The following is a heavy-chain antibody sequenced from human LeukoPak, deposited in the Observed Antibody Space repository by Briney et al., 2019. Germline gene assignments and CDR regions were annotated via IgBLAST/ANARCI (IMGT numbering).Heavy chain of an antibody. V-gene: IGHV3-74*01. CDR2: INNDGSYA. J-gene: IGHJ5*02. CDR3: ARDRPHNWFDP. CDR1: GIAFSNHW. Sequence: AGGSLRLSYAASGIAFSNHWMHWVRQAPGKGLEWVSWINNDGSYAVYADSVRARFTISRDNAKNTLYLQMNSLKPEDTAVYYCARDRPHNWFDPWGQGTLVTVSS.